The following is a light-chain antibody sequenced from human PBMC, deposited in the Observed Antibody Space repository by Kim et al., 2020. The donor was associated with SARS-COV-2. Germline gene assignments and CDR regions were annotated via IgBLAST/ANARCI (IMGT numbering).Light chain of an antibody. CDR2: QDS. J-gene: IGLJ2*01. CDR3: QAWDSSTHVV. Sequence: SYELTQPPSVSVSPGQTASITCSGDKLGDKYACWYQQKPGQSPVLVIYQDSKRPSGIPERFSGSNSGNTATLTISGTQAMDEADYYCQAWDSSTHVVFGGGTQLTDL. V-gene: IGLV3-1*01. CDR1: KLGDKY.